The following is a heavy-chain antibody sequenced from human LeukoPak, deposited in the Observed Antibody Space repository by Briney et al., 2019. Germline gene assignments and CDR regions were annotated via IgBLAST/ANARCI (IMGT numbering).Heavy chain of an antibody. CDR1: GFTFSSYA. Sequence: GGSLRLSCAASGFTFSSYAMSWVRQAPGKGLEWVSAISGSGGGTYYADSVKGRFTISRDNSKNTLYLQMNSLRAEDTAVYYCAKGVGAARPTRMVYFDYWGQGTLVTVSS. CDR2: ISGSGGGT. CDR3: AKGVGAARPTRMVYFDY. D-gene: IGHD6-6*01. J-gene: IGHJ4*02. V-gene: IGHV3-23*01.